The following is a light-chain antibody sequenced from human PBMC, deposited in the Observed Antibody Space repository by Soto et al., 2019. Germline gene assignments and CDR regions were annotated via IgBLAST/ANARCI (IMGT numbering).Light chain of an antibody. CDR1: QSVNIF. Sequence: IVLTQSPATLSLSPWERATLSCRASQSVNIFLAWYQHKPGQAPRLLIYDSSRRATGIPARFSGSGSGTDFTLTIGALEPEDFALYYCQQRANWPRTFGQGTKVDIK. J-gene: IGKJ1*01. V-gene: IGKV3-11*01. CDR3: QQRANWPRT. CDR2: DSS.